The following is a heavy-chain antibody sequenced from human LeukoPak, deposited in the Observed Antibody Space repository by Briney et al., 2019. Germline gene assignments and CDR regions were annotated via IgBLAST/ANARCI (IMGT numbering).Heavy chain of an antibody. CDR2: ISFDGSNS. J-gene: IGHJ4*02. D-gene: IGHD6-19*01. CDR1: GFTFSRYA. CDR3: TRDRGNDSGWYLDY. V-gene: IGHV3-30-3*01. Sequence: PVRSPRLSCAASGFTFSRYAMHWVRQAPGKGLDWVAVISFDGSNSYYADSVKGRFTISRDNSKNTLSLQLNSLRAEDTAVYYCTRDRGNDSGWYLDYWGQGTLVTVSS.